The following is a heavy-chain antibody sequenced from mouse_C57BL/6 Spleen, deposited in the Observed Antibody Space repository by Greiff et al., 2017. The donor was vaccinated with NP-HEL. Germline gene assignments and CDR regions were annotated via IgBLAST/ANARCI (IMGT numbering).Heavy chain of an antibody. CDR1: GYSITSGYY. CDR2: ISYDGSN. Sequence: VQLKESGPGLVKPSQSLSLTCSVTGYSITSGYYWNWIRQFPGNKLEWMGYISYDGSNNYNPSLKNRISITRDTSKNQFFLKLNSVTTEDTATYYCARGGGYLLAMDYWGQGTSVTVSS. V-gene: IGHV3-6*01. J-gene: IGHJ4*01. D-gene: IGHD2-2*01. CDR3: ARGGGYLLAMDY.